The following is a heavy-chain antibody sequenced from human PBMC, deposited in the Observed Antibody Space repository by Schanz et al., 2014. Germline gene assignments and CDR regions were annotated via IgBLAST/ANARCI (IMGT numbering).Heavy chain of an antibody. CDR3: AREVGLYDRGWFDP. D-gene: IGHD3-22*01. V-gene: IGHV1-46*01. CDR2: INPSGGST. CDR1: GYTFTSDS. J-gene: IGHJ5*02. Sequence: QVQLVQSGAEVKKPGASVKVSCKASGYTFTSDSMHWVRQAPGQGLEWMGMINPSGGSTTYAQKFQGRVTITADKSSDTAYMELSSLRSADTAVYYCAREVGLYDRGWFDPWGQGTLVTVSS.